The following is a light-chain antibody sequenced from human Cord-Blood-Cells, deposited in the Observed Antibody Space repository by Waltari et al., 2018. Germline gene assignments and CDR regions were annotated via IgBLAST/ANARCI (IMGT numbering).Light chain of an antibody. Sequence: DIVMTQSPDSLAVSLGERATINCKSSQSVLYSSNNKNYLAWYQQKPGQPPNLLIYWASTRESGVPERFSGSGSGTDFTLTISSLQAEDVAVYYCQQYYSTPFTFGPGTKVDIK. V-gene: IGKV4-1*01. CDR2: WAS. CDR3: QQYYSTPFT. J-gene: IGKJ3*01. CDR1: QSVLYSSNNKNY.